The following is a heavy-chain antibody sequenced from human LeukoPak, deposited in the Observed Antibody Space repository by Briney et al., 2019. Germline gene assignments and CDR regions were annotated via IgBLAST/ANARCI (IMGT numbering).Heavy chain of an antibody. Sequence: PSETLSLTCAVSGGSISSYYWSWIRQPPGKGLEWIGYIYYSGSTNYNPSLKSRVTISVDTSKNQFSLKLSSVTAADTAVYYCARETRAYSSSWYGNAFDIWGQGTMVTVSS. CDR2: IYYSGST. CDR1: GGSISSYY. CDR3: ARETRAYSSSWYGNAFDI. D-gene: IGHD6-13*01. V-gene: IGHV4-59*01. J-gene: IGHJ3*02.